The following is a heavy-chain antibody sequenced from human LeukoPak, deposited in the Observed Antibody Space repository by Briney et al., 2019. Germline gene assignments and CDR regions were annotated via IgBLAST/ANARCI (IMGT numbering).Heavy chain of an antibody. V-gene: IGHV4-61*02. CDR1: GGSISSGSYY. J-gene: IGHJ4*02. Sequence: SETLSLTCTVSGGSISSGSYYWSWIRQPAGKGLEWIGRIYTSGSTNYNPSLKSRVTISVDTSKNQFSLKLSSVTAADTAVYYCARDRTVATTDYFDYWGQGTLVTVSS. D-gene: IGHD5-12*01. CDR3: ARDRTVATTDYFDY. CDR2: IYTSGST.